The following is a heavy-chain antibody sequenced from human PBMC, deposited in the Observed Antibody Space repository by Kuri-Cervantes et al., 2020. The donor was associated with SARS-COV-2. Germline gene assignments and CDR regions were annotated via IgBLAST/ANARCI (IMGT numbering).Heavy chain of an antibody. J-gene: IGHJ1*01. CDR3: ARGRDYYDSSGYPDFEYFQH. D-gene: IGHD3-22*01. CDR2: INHSGST. CDR1: GGSFSGYY. Sequence: GSLRLSCAVYGGSFSGYYWSWIRQPPGKGLEWIGEINHSGSTNYNPSLKSRVTISVDTSKNQFSLKLSSVTAADTAVYYCARGRDYYDSSGYPDFEYFQHWGQGTLVTVSS. V-gene: IGHV4-34*01.